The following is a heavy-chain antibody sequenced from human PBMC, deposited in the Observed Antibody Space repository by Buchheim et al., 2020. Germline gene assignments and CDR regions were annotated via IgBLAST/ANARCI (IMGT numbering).Heavy chain of an antibody. J-gene: IGHJ6*02. V-gene: IGHV3-48*01. D-gene: IGHD6-6*01. CDR1: GFTFSSYS. Sequence: EVQLVESGGGLVQPGGSLRLSCAASGFTFSSYSMNWVRQAPGKGLEWVSYISRSSRTIYYADSVKGRFTISRENAKNSLYLQMNSLRAEDTAVYYCARVQYSSSFGDYYYGMDVWGQGTT. CDR3: ARVQYSSSFGDYYYGMDV. CDR2: ISRSSRTI.